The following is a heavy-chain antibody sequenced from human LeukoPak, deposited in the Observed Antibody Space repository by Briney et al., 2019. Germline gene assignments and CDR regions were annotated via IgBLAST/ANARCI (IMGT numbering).Heavy chain of an antibody. Sequence: HEASVKVSCKASGGTFSSYAISWVRQAPGQGLEWMGGIIPIFGTANYAQKFQGRVTITTDESTSTAYMELSSLRSEDTAVYYCASGGNSSGELGVYWGQGTLVTVSS. CDR3: ASGGNSSGELGVY. CDR1: GGTFSSYA. J-gene: IGHJ4*02. D-gene: IGHD6-19*01. CDR2: IIPIFGTA. V-gene: IGHV1-69*05.